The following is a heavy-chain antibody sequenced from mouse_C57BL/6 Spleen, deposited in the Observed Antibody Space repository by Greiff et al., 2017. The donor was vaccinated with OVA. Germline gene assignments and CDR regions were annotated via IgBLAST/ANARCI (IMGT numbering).Heavy chain of an antibody. Sequence: VQLQQPGAELVRPGSSVKLSCKASGYTFTSYWMHWVKQRPIQGLEWIGNIDPSDSETHYNQKFKDKATLTVDKSSSTAYMQLRSLTSEDDAVYYCARIGRPRTGLDYWGQGTTLTVSS. CDR1: GYTFTSYW. CDR2: IDPSDSET. V-gene: IGHV1-52*01. CDR3: ARIGRPRTGLDY. J-gene: IGHJ2*01. D-gene: IGHD2-14*01.